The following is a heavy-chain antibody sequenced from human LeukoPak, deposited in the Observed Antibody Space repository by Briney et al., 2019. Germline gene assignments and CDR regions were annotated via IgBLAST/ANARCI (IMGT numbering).Heavy chain of an antibody. D-gene: IGHD4-11*01. J-gene: IGHJ4*02. V-gene: IGHV1-2*02. CDR1: GYTFTGYY. CDR3: ARGRSIATAVTFVDY. Sequence: GASVKVSCKASGYTFTGYYMHWVRQAPGQGLEWMGWINPNSGGTNYAQKFQGRVTMTRDTSTSTAYMELRSLRSDDTAVYYCARGRSIATAVTFVDYWGQGTLVTVSS. CDR2: INPNSGGT.